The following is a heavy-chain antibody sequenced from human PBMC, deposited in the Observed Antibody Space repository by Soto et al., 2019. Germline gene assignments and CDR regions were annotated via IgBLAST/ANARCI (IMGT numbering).Heavy chain of an antibody. J-gene: IGHJ4*02. CDR2: IKQDGSEK. CDR3: ARDLTPLAAAYVDY. Sequence: EVQLVESGGGLVQPGGSLRLSCAASGFTFSSYWMSWVRQAPGKGLEWVANIKQDGSEKYYVDSVKGRFTISRDNAKNSLYLQMNSLRAEDTAVYYCARDLTPLAAAYVDYWGQGTLFTVSS. CDR1: GFTFSSYW. V-gene: IGHV3-7*05. D-gene: IGHD6-13*01.